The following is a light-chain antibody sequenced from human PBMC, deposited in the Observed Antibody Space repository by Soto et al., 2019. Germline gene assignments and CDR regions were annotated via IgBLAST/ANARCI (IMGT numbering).Light chain of an antibody. Sequence: DIQMTQSPSSLSASVGDRVTITCRASQSIGSYLSWYQQKLGKAPKLLIYAASSLQSGVPSRFSGSGSGTDFTLTISRLQPEDFATYYCQQSYSTPPTFGGGTKVEIK. J-gene: IGKJ4*01. CDR1: QSIGSY. CDR2: AAS. CDR3: QQSYSTPPT. V-gene: IGKV1-39*01.